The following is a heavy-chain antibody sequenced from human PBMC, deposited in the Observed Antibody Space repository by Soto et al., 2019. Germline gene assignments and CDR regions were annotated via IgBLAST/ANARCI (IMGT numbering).Heavy chain of an antibody. V-gene: IGHV4-31*03. CDR2: IYYSGST. Sequence: SETLSLTCTVSGGSIISGGDYWSWIPQHPGKCLEWIGYIYYSGSTYYNPSLKSRVTISVDTSKNQFSLKLSSVTAADTAVYYCARYGYSYGTPASDAFDIWGQGTMVTVSS. CDR3: ARYGYSYGTPASDAFDI. D-gene: IGHD5-18*01. CDR1: GGSIISGGDY. J-gene: IGHJ3*02.